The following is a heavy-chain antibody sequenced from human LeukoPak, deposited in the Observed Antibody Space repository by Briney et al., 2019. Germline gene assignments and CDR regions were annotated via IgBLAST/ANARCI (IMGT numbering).Heavy chain of an antibody. V-gene: IGHV4-59*06. Sequence: SETLSLTCTVSGGSISSYYWSWIRQHPGKGLEWIGYIYYSGSTYYNPSLKSRVTISVDTSKNQFSLKLSSVTAADTAVYYCASWPVDTAMVANYWGQGTLVTVSS. CDR2: IYYSGST. CDR1: GGSISSYY. CDR3: ASWPVDTAMVANY. J-gene: IGHJ4*02. D-gene: IGHD5-18*01.